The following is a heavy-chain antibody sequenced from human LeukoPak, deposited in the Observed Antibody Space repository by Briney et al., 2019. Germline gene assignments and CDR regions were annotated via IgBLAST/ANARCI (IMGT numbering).Heavy chain of an antibody. D-gene: IGHD3-10*01. CDR2: ISAYNGST. CDR3: ARPAITMVRGPLRY. V-gene: IGHV1-18*01. Sequence: ASVKVSCKASGYTFTSYGIHWVRQAPGQGLEWMGWISAYNGSTNYAQKLQGSVTMTTDTSTRTAYMELRSLRADDTAVYYCARPAITMVRGPLRYRGQGTLVTVSS. J-gene: IGHJ4*02. CDR1: GYTFTSYG.